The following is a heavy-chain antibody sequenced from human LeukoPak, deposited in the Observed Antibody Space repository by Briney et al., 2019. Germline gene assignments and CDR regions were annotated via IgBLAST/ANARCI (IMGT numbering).Heavy chain of an antibody. CDR2: IHYSGSA. D-gene: IGHD3-22*01. J-gene: IGHJ4*02. CDR1: GGSISGYY. V-gene: IGHV4-59*05. CDR3: ARRPRSGYYLDY. Sequence: PSETLSLTCIVSGGSISGYYWGWIGQSQGKGLDWIGSIHYSGSAYYSPSLKSRVTISVDTSKNQFSLKLNSVTAADTAVYYCARRPRSGYYLDYWGQGTLVTVSS.